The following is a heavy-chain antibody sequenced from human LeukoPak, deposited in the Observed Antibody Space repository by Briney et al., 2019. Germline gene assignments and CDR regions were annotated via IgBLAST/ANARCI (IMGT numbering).Heavy chain of an antibody. Sequence: GGPLRLSCTVSGFTFSDYYMSWVRQAPGKGLEWVSYISSSSSTIYYADSVKGRFTISRDNAKNSLYLQMNSLRAEDTAVYYCARESYSSSSWARFDYWGQGTLVTVSS. J-gene: IGHJ4*02. CDR1: GFTFSDYY. V-gene: IGHV3-11*04. CDR2: ISSSSSTI. CDR3: ARESYSSSSWARFDY. D-gene: IGHD6-6*01.